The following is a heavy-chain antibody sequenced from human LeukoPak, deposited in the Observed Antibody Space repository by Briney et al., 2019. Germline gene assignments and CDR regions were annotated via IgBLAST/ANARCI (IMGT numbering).Heavy chain of an antibody. V-gene: IGHV3-23*01. J-gene: IGHJ4*02. D-gene: IGHD1-1*01. CDR1: GFTFGSYA. CDR3: AKDANVGY. CDR2: ISGSGGST. Sequence: GGSLRLSCAASGFTFGSYAMYWVRQAPGKGLEWVSGISGSGGSTFYADSVKGRFTISRDNSENTVYLQMNSLRADDTAVYYCAKDANVGYWGQGTLVTVSS.